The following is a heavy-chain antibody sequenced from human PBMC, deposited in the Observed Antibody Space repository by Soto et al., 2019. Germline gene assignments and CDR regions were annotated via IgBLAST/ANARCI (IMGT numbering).Heavy chain of an antibody. Sequence: EVQLLESGGGLVQPGGSLRLSCAASGFTFSSYDMSWVRQSPGKGLEWVSAISGSGGSTYYADSVKGRFTISRDNSKNTLYLQMNSLRAEDTAVYYCANGRYYYDSSAYSAYWGQGTLVTVSS. J-gene: IGHJ4*02. CDR3: ANGRYYYDSSAYSAY. CDR2: ISGSGGST. D-gene: IGHD3-22*01. CDR1: GFTFSSYD. V-gene: IGHV3-23*01.